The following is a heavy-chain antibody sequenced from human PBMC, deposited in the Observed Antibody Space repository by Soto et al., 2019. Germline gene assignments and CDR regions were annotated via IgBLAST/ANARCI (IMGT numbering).Heavy chain of an antibody. V-gene: IGHV6-1*01. CDR3: ARWVLEQWLVRNYMDV. CDR2: TYYRSKWYN. Sequence: SQTLSLTCVISGDSVSSNSAAWNWIRQSPSRGLEWLGRTYYRSKWYNDYAVSVKSRITINPDTSKNQFSLQLNPVTPEDTAVYYCARWVLEQWLVRNYMDVWGKGTTVTVSS. D-gene: IGHD6-19*01. J-gene: IGHJ6*03. CDR1: GDSVSSNSAA.